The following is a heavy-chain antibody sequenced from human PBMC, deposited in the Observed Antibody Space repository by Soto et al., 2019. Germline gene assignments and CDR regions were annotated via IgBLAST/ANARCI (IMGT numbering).Heavy chain of an antibody. CDR2: IYPGDSDT. D-gene: IGHD3-9*01. Sequence: PGESLKISCRGSGYRFTSYWICCVRQMPGKDLEWMKIIYPGDSDTRYSPSFQGQVTISADKSISTAYLQWSSLKASDTAMYYCATLLRYFDLFAPVAFDIWGQGTMVTVS. V-gene: IGHV5-51*01. J-gene: IGHJ3*02. CDR1: GYRFTSYW. CDR3: ATLLRYFDLFAPVAFDI.